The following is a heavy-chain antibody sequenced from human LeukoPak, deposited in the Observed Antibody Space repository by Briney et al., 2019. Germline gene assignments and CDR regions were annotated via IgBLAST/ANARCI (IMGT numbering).Heavy chain of an antibody. D-gene: IGHD6-13*01. Sequence: ASVKVSRKASGYTFTGYYMHWVRQAPGQGLEWMGGIIPILGIANYAQKFQGRVTITADKSTSTAYMELSSLRSEDTAVYYCARDRLRSSSWYYFDYWGQGTLVTVSS. CDR3: ARDRLRSSSWYYFDY. J-gene: IGHJ4*02. CDR1: GYTFTGYY. V-gene: IGHV1-69*10. CDR2: IIPILGIA.